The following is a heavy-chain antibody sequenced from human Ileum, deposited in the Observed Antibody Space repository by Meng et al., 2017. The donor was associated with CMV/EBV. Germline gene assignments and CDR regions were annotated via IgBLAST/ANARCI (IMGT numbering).Heavy chain of an antibody. CDR3: AKSYGDYALFVFEF. CDR1: GFTFSSYA. Sequence: QVPLVESGGGVVQPGGSLRPSCAASGFTFSSYAMHWVRQAPGKGLEWVAFIRYDGKNTLYAETVKGRFSISRDNSKNTVYLQMNSLRAEDSAMYYCAKSYGDYALFVFEFWGQGTLVTVSS. CDR2: IRYDGKNT. J-gene: IGHJ4*02. V-gene: IGHV3-30*02. D-gene: IGHD4-17*01.